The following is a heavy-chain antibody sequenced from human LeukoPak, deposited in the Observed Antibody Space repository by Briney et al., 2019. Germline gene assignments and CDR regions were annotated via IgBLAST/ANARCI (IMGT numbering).Heavy chain of an antibody. V-gene: IGHV5-10-1*01. CDR2: IDPSDSYT. J-gene: IGHJ1*01. Sequence: GESLKISCKGSGYSFTSYWISWVRQMPGKGLEWMGRIDPSDSYTNYSPSFQGHVTISADKSISTAYLQWSSLKASDTAMYYCARSAVAAKSHFQHWGQGTLVTVSS. D-gene: IGHD2-15*01. CDR1: GYSFTSYW. CDR3: ARSAVAAKSHFQH.